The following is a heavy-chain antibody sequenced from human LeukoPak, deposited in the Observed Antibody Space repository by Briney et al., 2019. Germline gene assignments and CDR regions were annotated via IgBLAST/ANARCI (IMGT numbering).Heavy chain of an antibody. CDR2: ISSSSSYI. Sequence: GGSLRLSCAASGFTFSSYSMNWVRQAPGKGLEWVSSISSSSSYIYYADSVKGRFTISRDNSKNTLYLQMNSLRAEDTAVYYCAPLTMIDQFDYWGQGTLVTVSS. V-gene: IGHV3-21*01. D-gene: IGHD3-22*01. CDR3: APLTMIDQFDY. CDR1: GFTFSSYS. J-gene: IGHJ4*02.